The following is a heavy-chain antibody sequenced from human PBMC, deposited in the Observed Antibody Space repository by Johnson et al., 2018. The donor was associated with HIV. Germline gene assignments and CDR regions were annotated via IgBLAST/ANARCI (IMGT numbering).Heavy chain of an antibody. CDR3: ARMTTTVSHHDAFDI. J-gene: IGHJ3*02. Sequence: VQLVESGGGVVRPGGSLRLSCAASGFTVSSNYMSWVRQAPGKGLEWVSVIYSGGSTYYADSVKGRFTISRDNSKNTLYLQMNSLRAEDTAVYYCARMTTTVSHHDAFDIWGQGTMVTVSS. CDR1: GFTVSSNY. V-gene: IGHV3-53*01. D-gene: IGHD4-17*01. CDR2: IYSGGST.